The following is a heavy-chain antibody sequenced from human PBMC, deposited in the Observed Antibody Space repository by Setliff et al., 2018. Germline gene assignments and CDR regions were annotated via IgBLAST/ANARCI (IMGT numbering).Heavy chain of an antibody. D-gene: IGHD2-15*01. V-gene: IGHV4-34*01. J-gene: IGHJ3*02. CDR3: ARLPGYCNGGNCYGYYTFDI. Sequence: PSETLSLTCVVYGGSFSNYYWSWIRQPPGKGLEWIGEINHSGSTNYNPSLKSRVTISVDTSKNQFSLKLDSVTAADTAVYYCARLPGYCNGGNCYGYYTFDIWGQGTMVTVSS. CDR2: INHSGST. CDR1: GGSFSNYY.